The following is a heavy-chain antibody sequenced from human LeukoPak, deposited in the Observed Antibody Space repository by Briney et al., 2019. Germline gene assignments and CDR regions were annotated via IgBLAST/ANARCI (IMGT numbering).Heavy chain of an antibody. Sequence: SETLSLTCSVSGYSITSTSFWAWIRQTPGKGLEWIGSINHLGSAYYNPSLEGRVTISVDTSKNHFSLNLKSVTAADTAVYYCARRDTSTGIDFWGRGTLVTVSS. J-gene: IGHJ4*02. CDR1: GYSITSTSF. V-gene: IGHV4-38-2*02. CDR2: INHLGSA. CDR3: ARRDTSTGIDF. D-gene: IGHD5-18*01.